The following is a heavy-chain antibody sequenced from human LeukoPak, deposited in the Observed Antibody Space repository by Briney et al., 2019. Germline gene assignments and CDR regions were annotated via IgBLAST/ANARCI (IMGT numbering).Heavy chain of an antibody. J-gene: IGHJ4*02. V-gene: IGHV3-21*01. D-gene: IGHD6-13*01. CDR3: ARRGSSSFYVGDY. CDR1: GFTFSSYT. Sequence: GSLRLSCAASGFTFSSYTMNWVRQAPGKGLEWVSSITTSSSIIYYADSVKGRFTTSRDNAKNSLYLQMNSLRAEDTAVYYCARRGSSSFYVGDYWGQGTLVTVSS. CDR2: ITTSSSII.